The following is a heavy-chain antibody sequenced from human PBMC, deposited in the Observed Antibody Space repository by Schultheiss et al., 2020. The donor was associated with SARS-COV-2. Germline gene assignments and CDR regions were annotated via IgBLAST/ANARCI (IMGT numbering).Heavy chain of an antibody. J-gene: IGHJ4*02. Sequence: GESLKISCAASGFTVSSNYMSWVRQAPGKGLEWVGRIKSKTDGGTTDYAAPVKGRFTISRDDSKNTLYLQMNSLKTEDTAVYYCTFSVGGLIDYWGQGTLVTVSS. CDR1: GFTVSSNY. CDR3: TFSVGGLIDY. V-gene: IGHV3-15*01. D-gene: IGHD4-23*01. CDR2: IKSKTDGGTT.